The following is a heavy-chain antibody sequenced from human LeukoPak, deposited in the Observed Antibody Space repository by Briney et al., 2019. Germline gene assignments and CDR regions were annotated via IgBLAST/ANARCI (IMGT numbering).Heavy chain of an antibody. CDR3: AKRRSTSKDNWFDP. Sequence: PGGSLRLSCAASGFTFSSYAMSWVRQAPGKGLEWVSAISGSGGSTYYADSVKGRFTISRDNSKNTLYLQMNSLRAQDTAVYYCAKRRSTSKDNWFDPWGEGTLVTVSP. CDR1: GFTFSSYA. V-gene: IGHV3-23*01. D-gene: IGHD2-2*01. CDR2: ISGSGGST. J-gene: IGHJ5*02.